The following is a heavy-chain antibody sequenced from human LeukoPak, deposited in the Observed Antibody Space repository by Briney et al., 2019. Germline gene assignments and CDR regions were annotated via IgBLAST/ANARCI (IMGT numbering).Heavy chain of an antibody. CDR2: ISWNSGSI. J-gene: IGHJ3*02. V-gene: IGHV3-9*03. Sequence: GRSLRLSCAASGFTFDDYAMHWVRQAPGKGLEWVSGISWNSGSIGYADSVKGRFTISRDNTKNSLYLQMKSLRAEDMAFYYCAKDGSSGWDDAFDIWGQGTMVTLSS. CDR3: AKDGSSGWDDAFDI. D-gene: IGHD6-19*01. CDR1: GFTFDDYA.